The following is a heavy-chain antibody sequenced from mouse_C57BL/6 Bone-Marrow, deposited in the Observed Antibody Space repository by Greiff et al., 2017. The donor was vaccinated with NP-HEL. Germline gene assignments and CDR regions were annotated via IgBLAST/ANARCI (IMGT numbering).Heavy chain of an antibody. D-gene: IGHD1-1*01. V-gene: IGHV1-26*01. CDR2: INPNNGGT. CDR3: ARPPFYYYGSSYDWYFDV. CDR1: GYTFTDYY. Sequence: VQLQQSGPELVKPGASVKISCKASGYTFTDYYMNWVKQSHGKSLEWIGDINPNNGGTSYNQKFKGKATLTVDKSSSTAYMELRSLTSEDSAVXYCARPPFYYYGSSYDWYFDVWGTGTTVTVSS. J-gene: IGHJ1*03.